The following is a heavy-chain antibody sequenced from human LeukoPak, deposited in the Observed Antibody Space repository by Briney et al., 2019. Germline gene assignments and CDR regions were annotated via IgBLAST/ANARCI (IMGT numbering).Heavy chain of an antibody. D-gene: IGHD3-3*01. CDR3: ARELVDYDFWSGYYPKYYFDY. J-gene: IGHJ4*02. CDR2: ICHCAST. CDR1: GGSFSGYY. V-gene: IGHV4-34*01. Sequence: SETLSLTCAVYGGSFSGYYWSWIRQPPGKGLEWIGEICHCASTNYNPSLKSRVTISVDTSKNQFSLKLSSVTAADTAVYYCARELVDYDFWSGYYPKYYFDYWGER.